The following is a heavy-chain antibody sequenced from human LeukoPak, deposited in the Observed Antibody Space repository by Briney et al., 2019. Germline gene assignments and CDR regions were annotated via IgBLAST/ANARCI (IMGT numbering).Heavy chain of an antibody. CDR3: ARDKGRSVGATFEMWDWFDP. D-gene: IGHD1-26*01. CDR2: INWNGGST. V-gene: IGHV3-20*01. J-gene: IGHJ5*02. Sequence: GGSLRLSCAASGFTFDDYGMSWVRQAPGKGLEWVSGINWNGGSTGYADSVKGRFTISRDNAKNSLYLQMNSLRAEDTALYHCARDKGRSVGATFEMWDWFDPWGQGTLVTVSS. CDR1: GFTFDDYG.